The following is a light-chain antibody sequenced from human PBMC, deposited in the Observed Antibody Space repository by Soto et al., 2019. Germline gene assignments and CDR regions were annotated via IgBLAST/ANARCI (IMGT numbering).Light chain of an antibody. CDR2: DAS. Sequence: RVNQSASAVSASVGDRVIINCRASQSISAYLAWYQQKPGKAPKLLIYDASNLESGVPSTFSGSGSGTEFTLTISSLQPDDFATYYCQQYYTYWHLFGQGTNVAIK. J-gene: IGKJ1*01. CDR1: QSISAY. CDR3: QQYYTYWHL. V-gene: IGKV1-5*01.